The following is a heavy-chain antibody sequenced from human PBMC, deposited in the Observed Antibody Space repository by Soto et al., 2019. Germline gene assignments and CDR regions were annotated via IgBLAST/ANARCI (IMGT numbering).Heavy chain of an antibody. CDR2: IYPGDSDT. CDR1: GYSYTSYC. D-gene: IGHD6-13*01. CDR3: LREGQQLYGMDV. V-gene: IGHV5-51*01. J-gene: IGHJ6*02. Sequence: PGESRRISCKASGYSYTSYCIGWVRQMPGKCLEWMGIIYPGDSDTRYSPSSQGQVTISDDKSISTAYLQWSSLKASDTAMYYCLREGQQLYGMDVWGQGTTVTSP.